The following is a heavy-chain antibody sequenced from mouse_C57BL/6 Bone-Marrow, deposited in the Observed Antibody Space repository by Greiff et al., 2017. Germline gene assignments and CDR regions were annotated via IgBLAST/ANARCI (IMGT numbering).Heavy chain of an antibody. CDR1: GYSFTGYY. D-gene: IGHD2-4*01. Sequence: EVQLVESGPELVKPGASVKISCKASGYSFTGYYMNWVKQSPEKSLEWIGEINPSTGGTTYNQKFKAKATLTVDKSSSTAYMQLKSLTSEDSAVYYCARNPLYYDYLFDYWGQGTTLTVSS. CDR2: INPSTGGT. J-gene: IGHJ2*01. CDR3: ARNPLYYDYLFDY. V-gene: IGHV1-42*01.